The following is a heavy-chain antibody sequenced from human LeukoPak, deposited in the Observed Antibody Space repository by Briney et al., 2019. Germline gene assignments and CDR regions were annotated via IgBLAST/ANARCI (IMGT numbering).Heavy chain of an antibody. J-gene: IGHJ6*02. CDR2: IYYSGST. CDR1: GGSISSYY. D-gene: IGHD3-10*01. CDR3: ARAAGYGSGSYYVPYYYYGMDV. Sequence: SETLSLTCTASGGSISSYYWSWIRQPPGKGLEWIGYIYYSGSTNYNPSLKSRVTISVDTSKNQFSLKLSSVTAADTAVYYCARAAGYGSGSYYVPYYYYGMDVWGQGTTVTVSS. V-gene: IGHV4-59*01.